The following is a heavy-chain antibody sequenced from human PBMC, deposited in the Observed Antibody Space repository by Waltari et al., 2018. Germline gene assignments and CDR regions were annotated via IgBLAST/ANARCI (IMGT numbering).Heavy chain of an antibody. CDR3: ARAQKYDFWSGPDFDY. CDR1: GYTFTGYY. V-gene: IGHV1-2*04. CDR2: INPNSGGT. Sequence: QVQLVQSGAEVKKPGASVKVSCKASGYTFTGYYMHWVRQAPGQGLEWMGWINPNSGGTNYAQTFQGWVTMTRDTSISTAYMELSRLRSDDTAVYYCARAQKYDFWSGPDFDYWGQGTLVTVSS. D-gene: IGHD3-3*01. J-gene: IGHJ4*02.